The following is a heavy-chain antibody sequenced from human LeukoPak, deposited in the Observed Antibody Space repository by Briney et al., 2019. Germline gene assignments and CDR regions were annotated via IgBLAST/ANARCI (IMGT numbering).Heavy chain of an antibody. CDR1: GFTFNNYA. D-gene: IGHD5-18*01. V-gene: IGHV3-23*01. CDR3: AKGQGYNYGDSIDY. Sequence: GGSLRLSCAASGFTFNNYAMTWVRQAPGKGLEWVSVINGGSGNSYYADSVKGRFTLSRDNSKNTLYLQMNSLRDEDTAVYYCAKGQGYNYGDSIDYWGQGTLVTVSS. J-gene: IGHJ4*02. CDR2: INGGSGNS.